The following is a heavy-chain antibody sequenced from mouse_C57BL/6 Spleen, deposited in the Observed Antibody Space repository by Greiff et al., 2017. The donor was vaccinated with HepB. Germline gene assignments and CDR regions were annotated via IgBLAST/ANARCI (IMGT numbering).Heavy chain of an antibody. CDR3: ARRNYSNYKDYAMDY. CDR2: INPNYGTT. J-gene: IGHJ4*01. CDR1: GYSFTDYN. V-gene: IGHV1-39*01. Sequence: VQLQQSGPELVKPGASVKISCKASGYSFTDYNMNWVKQSNGKSLEWIGVINPNYGTTSYNQKFKGKATLTVDQSSSTTYMQLNSLTSEDSAVYYCARRNYSNYKDYAMDYWGQGTSVTVSS. D-gene: IGHD2-5*01.